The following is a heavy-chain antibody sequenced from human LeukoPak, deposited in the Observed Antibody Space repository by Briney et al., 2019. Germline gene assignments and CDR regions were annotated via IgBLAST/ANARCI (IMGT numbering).Heavy chain of an antibody. J-gene: IGHJ6*04. CDR1: GGSVSSDD. D-gene: IGHD2-2*01. CDR2: IYYSGST. Sequence: SETLSLTCTVSGGSVSSDDWSWIRQPPGKGLEWIGYIYYSGSTNYNLSLKSRVTISVDTSKNQFSLKLSSVTAADTAVYYCARAPIVVVPAAKPSYYYYGMDVWGKGTTVTVSS. CDR3: ARAPIVVVPAAKPSYYYYGMDV. V-gene: IGHV4-59*02.